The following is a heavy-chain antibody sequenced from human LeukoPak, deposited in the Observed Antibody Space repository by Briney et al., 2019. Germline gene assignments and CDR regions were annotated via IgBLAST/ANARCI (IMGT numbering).Heavy chain of an antibody. CDR1: GYTFTGYY. CDR3: ARVSYGGTTGGLDY. V-gene: IGHV1-2*02. J-gene: IGHJ4*02. CDR2: INPNSGGT. D-gene: IGHD4-23*01. Sequence: ASVKVSCKASGYTFTGYYIHWIRQAPGQGLEWMGWINPNSGGTNYAQKFQGRVTMTRDTSISTAYMELSRLRSDDTAVYYCARVSYGGTTGGLDYWGQGTLVTVSS.